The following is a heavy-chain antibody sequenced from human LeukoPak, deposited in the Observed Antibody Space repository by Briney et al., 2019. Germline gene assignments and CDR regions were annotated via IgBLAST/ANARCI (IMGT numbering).Heavy chain of an antibody. CDR2: ISFDGSNK. J-gene: IGHJ5*02. D-gene: IGHD3-10*01. V-gene: IGHV3-30*18. Sequence: GRSLRLSCAASGFTFSSYTMHWVRQAPGKGLEWVAVISFDGSNKYYVDSVKGRFTISRDSSKNTLFLQMNSPRTEDTAVYYCAKTGNYHHNWFDPWGQGTLVTVSS. CDR3: AKTGNYHHNWFDP. CDR1: GFTFSSYT.